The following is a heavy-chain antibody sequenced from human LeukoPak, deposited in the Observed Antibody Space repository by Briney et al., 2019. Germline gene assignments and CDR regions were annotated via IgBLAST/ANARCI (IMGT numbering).Heavy chain of an antibody. D-gene: IGHD2-15*01. CDR2: ISYDGSNK. CDR1: GFTFSSYG. CDR3: AKGGYCSGGSCYSLDY. J-gene: IGHJ4*02. V-gene: IGHV3-30*18. Sequence: GGSLRLSCAASGFTFSSYGMHWVRQAPGKGLEWVAVISYDGSNKYYADSVKGRFTISRDNFKNTLYLQMNSLRAEDTAVYYCAKGGYCSGGSCYSLDYWGQGTLVTVSS.